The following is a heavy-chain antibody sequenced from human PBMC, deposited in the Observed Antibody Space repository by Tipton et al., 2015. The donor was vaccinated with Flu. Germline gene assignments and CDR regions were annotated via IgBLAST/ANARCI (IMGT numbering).Heavy chain of an antibody. D-gene: IGHD3-3*01. CDR2: INPNSGGT. CDR1: GYTLTSYG. V-gene: IGHV1-2*04. J-gene: IGHJ6*03. CDR3: ARARITIFGVVSYMDV. Sequence: QSGAEVKKPGASVKVSCKASGYTLTSYGISWVRQAPGQGLEWMGWINPNSGGTNYAQKFQGWVTMTRDTSISTAYMELRSLRSDDTAVYYCARARITIFGVVSYMDVWGKGTTVTVSS.